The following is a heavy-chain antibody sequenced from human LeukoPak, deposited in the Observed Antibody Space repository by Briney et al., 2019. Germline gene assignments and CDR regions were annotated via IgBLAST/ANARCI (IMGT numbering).Heavy chain of an antibody. CDR2: IYSGGST. Sequence: GGSLRLSCAASGFTVSSNYMSWVRQAPGKGLEWVSVIYSGGSTYYADSVKGRFTISRDNSKNTLYLQMNSLRAEDTAVYYCTSNSGSYRRVLDYWGQGTLVPVSS. CDR3: TSNSGSYRRVLDY. D-gene: IGHD1-26*01. CDR1: GFTVSSNY. J-gene: IGHJ4*02. V-gene: IGHV3-53*01.